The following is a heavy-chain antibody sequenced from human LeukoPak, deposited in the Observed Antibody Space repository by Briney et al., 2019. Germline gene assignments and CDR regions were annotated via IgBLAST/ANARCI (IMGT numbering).Heavy chain of an antibody. CDR2: ISWNSGSI. CDR1: GFTFDDYA. D-gene: IGHD6-19*01. V-gene: IGHV3-9*01. Sequence: GRSLRLSCAASGFTFDDYAMHWVRQAPGKGLEWVPGISWNSGSIGYADSVKGRFTISRDNAKNSLYLQMNSLRAEDTALYYCARGGISSSGRGDYYFDYWGQGTLVTVSS. J-gene: IGHJ4*02. CDR3: ARGGISSSGRGDYYFDY.